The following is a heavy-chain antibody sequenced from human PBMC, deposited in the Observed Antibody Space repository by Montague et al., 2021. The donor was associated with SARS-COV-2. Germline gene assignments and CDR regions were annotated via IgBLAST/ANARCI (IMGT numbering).Heavy chain of an antibody. CDR3: ARDLAPYYYDSSGPELVDV. Sequence: SLRLSCAASGFTFSSYGMHLVRQAPGKGLEWVAVIWYDGSNKYYADSVKGRFTISRDNSKNTLYLQMNSLRAEDTAVYYCARDLAPYYYDSSGPELVDVWGQGTTVTVSS. CDR1: GFTFSSYG. CDR2: IWYDGSNK. D-gene: IGHD3-22*01. V-gene: IGHV3-33*01. J-gene: IGHJ6*02.